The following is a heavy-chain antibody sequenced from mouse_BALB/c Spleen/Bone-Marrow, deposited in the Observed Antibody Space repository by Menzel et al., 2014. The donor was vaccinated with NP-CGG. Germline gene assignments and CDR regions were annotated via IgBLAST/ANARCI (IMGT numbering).Heavy chain of an antibody. CDR1: GYSITSGYY. Sequence: EVKLQESGPGLVKPSQSLSLTCSVTGYSITSGYYWNWIRQFPGNKLEWMGYISYDGSNDSNPSLKNRISITRDTSKNRFFLKLNSVTTEDTATYYCARGFITTVVPFAYWGQGTLVTVSA. D-gene: IGHD1-1*01. J-gene: IGHJ3*01. CDR2: ISYDGSN. CDR3: ARGFITTVVPFAY. V-gene: IGHV3-6*02.